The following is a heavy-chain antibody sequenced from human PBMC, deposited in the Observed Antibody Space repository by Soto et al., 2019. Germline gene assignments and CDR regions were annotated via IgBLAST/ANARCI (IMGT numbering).Heavy chain of an antibody. Sequence: PGGSLRLSCAAPGFTFSSYSMNWVRQAPGKGLEWVSSISSSSSYMYYADSVKGRFTISRDNAKNSLYLQMNSLRAEDTAVYYCARDLVVVVAATPVKGGMDVWGQGTTVTVSS. J-gene: IGHJ6*02. CDR1: GFTFSSYS. CDR3: ARDLVVVVAATPVKGGMDV. V-gene: IGHV3-21*01. CDR2: ISSSSSYM. D-gene: IGHD2-15*01.